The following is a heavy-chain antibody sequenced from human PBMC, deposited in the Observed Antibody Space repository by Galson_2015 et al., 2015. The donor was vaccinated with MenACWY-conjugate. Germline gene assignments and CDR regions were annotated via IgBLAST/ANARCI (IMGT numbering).Heavy chain of an antibody. Sequence: QVQLQESGPGLVKPSETLSLTCTVSGGSISSYYWSWIRQPPGKGLEWIGYIYYTGSTNYNPSLKSRVTISVDTSKNQFSRKLSSVTAADTAVYYCARSLTDRAKVNYWGQGTLVTVSS. CDR1: GGSISSYY. J-gene: IGHJ4*02. D-gene: IGHD5-18*01. V-gene: IGHV4-59*01. CDR2: IYYTGST. CDR3: ARSLTDRAKVNY.